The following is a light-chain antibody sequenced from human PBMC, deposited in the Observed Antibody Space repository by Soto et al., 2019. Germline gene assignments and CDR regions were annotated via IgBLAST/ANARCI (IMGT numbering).Light chain of an antibody. CDR2: AAS. Sequence: AIQMTQSPSSLSASVGDRVTITCRASQGIRNDLGWYQQKPGKPPKLLIYAASSLQSGVPSRFSGSGSGTDFTLTISSLQPEDYATYYCLQDYDYPLTFGGGTKVEIK. V-gene: IGKV1-6*01. CDR3: LQDYDYPLT. CDR1: QGIRND. J-gene: IGKJ4*01.